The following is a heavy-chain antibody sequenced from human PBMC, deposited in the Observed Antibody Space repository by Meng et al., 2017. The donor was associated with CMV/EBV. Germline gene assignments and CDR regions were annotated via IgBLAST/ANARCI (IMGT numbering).Heavy chain of an antibody. CDR3: TRSWIDSFTPDFDY. D-gene: IGHD2-2*03. Sequence: QLGKLGNEVKKPGARMKVYWKASGYSFIGHYIQWVRQATGQGLEWMGRINPNSAGTNYVEKFQGRVTMTRDTSNNIVYMELTRLTSDDTAVYYCTRSWIDSFTPDFDYWGQGTLVTVSS. CDR2: INPNSAGT. V-gene: IGHV1-2*06. J-gene: IGHJ4*02. CDR1: GYSFIGHY.